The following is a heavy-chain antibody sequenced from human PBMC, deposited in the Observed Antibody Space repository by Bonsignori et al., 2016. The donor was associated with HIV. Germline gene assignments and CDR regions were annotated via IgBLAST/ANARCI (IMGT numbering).Heavy chain of an antibody. CDR2: IYPGDSDT. CDR3: ARRDYALPFDY. CDR1: GYSFNDYW. J-gene: IGHJ4*02. V-gene: IGHV5-51*03. Sequence: EVQLVQSGAEVKKPGESLKISCKGSGYSFNDYWIGWVRQMPGKGLEWMGSIYPGDSDTIYRPSFQGQVTISADKSINTAYLQWSSLKASDTGMYYCARRDYALPFDYWGQGTLVTVSS. D-gene: IGHD4/OR15-4a*01.